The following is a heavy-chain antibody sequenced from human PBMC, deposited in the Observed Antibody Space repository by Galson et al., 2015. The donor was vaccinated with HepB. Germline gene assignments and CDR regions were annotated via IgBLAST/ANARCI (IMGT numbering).Heavy chain of an antibody. J-gene: IGHJ6*02. CDR1: GFTFSSYA. Sequence: SLRLSCAASGFTFSSYAMHWVRQAPGKGLEWVAVISYDGSNKYYADSVKGRFTISRDNSKNTLYLQMNSLRAEDTAVYYCARDGPWSVATIDYYYGMDVWGQGTTVTVSS. CDR2: ISYDGSNK. D-gene: IGHD5-12*01. CDR3: ARDGPWSVATIDYYYGMDV. V-gene: IGHV3-30-3*01.